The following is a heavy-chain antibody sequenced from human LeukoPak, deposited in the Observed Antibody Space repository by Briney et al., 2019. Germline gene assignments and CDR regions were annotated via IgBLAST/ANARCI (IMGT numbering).Heavy chain of an antibody. CDR2: MSNSGHNV. CDR3: ARDQGKNSHGQLDY. V-gene: IGHV3-48*03. D-gene: IGHD5-18*01. J-gene: IGHJ4*02. Sequence: GGSLRLSCAASGFTFSSYEMTWVRQAPGKGREYISYMSNSGHNVYYADSVKGRFTISRDNAKSSLYLQVDSLRAEDTAVYYCARDQGKNSHGQLDYWGQGILVTVSA. CDR1: GFTFSSYE.